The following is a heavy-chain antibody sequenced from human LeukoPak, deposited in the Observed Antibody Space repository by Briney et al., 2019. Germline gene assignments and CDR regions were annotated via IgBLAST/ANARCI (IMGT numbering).Heavy chain of an antibody. CDR1: GDSVSSNSAA. CDR3: ARGYTAPDDAFHI. Sequence: SQTLSLTCVISGDSVSSNSAAWNWIRQSPSRGLKWLGRTYYRSKWYNDYALSVKSRITINPEISKNQFSLQLNSVTPEDTAVYYCARGYTAPDDAFHIWGQGTMVTVSS. D-gene: IGHD6-13*01. J-gene: IGHJ3*02. CDR2: TYYRSKWYN. V-gene: IGHV6-1*01.